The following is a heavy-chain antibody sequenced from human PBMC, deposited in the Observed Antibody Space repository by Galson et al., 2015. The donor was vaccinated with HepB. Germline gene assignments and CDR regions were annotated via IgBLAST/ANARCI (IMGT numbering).Heavy chain of an antibody. Sequence: SVKVSCKASGYTFTSLGISWVRQAPGQGLEWMGWISTYDGDTHNAQNLQGRVTMTTDTSTSTAYMELRSLRSDDTAVYYCARTDMRGAYDYWGQGTLVTVSS. CDR1: GYTFTSLG. J-gene: IGHJ4*02. CDR2: ISTYDGDT. CDR3: ARTDMRGAYDY. V-gene: IGHV1-18*01. D-gene: IGHD1-26*01.